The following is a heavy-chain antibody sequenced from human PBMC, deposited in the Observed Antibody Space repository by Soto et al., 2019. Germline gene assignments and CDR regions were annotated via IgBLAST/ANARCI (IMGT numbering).Heavy chain of an antibody. D-gene: IGHD3-16*01. CDR3: ARGHLGEYYYYMDV. J-gene: IGHJ6*03. CDR2: IYYSGST. V-gene: IGHV4-59*01. Sequence: SETLSLTCTVSGGSISSYYWSWIRQPPGKGLEWIGYIYYSGSTNYNPSLKSRVTISVDTSKNQFSLKLSSVTAADTAVYYCARGHLGEYYYYMDVWGKGTTVTVS. CDR1: GGSISSYY.